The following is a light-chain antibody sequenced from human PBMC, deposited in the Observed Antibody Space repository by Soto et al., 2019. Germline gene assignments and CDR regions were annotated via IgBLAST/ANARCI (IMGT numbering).Light chain of an antibody. CDR1: QSVSSSY. J-gene: IGKJ3*01. CDR2: GES. Sequence: EIVLTQSPGTLSLSPGERATLSCRASQSVSSSYLAWYQQKPGQAPRLLIYGESSRATGIPDRFSGSGSGTDFTLTISRLEPEDLAVYYCQQYGSSFTFGPGTKVDIK. CDR3: QQYGSSFT. V-gene: IGKV3-20*01.